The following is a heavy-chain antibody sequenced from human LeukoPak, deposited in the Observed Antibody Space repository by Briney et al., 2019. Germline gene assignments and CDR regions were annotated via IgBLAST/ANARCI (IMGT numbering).Heavy chain of an antibody. V-gene: IGHV4-34*01. CDR1: GGPFSGYY. CDR3: ARGGSPVGATNDY. D-gene: IGHD1-26*01. Sequence: SETLSLTCAVYGGPFSGYYWSWIRQPPGKGLEWSGEINHSGSTNCNPSLKRRVTISVDTSKNQFSLKLSSVTAADTAVYYCARGGSPVGATNDYWGQGTLVTVSS. J-gene: IGHJ4*02. CDR2: INHSGST.